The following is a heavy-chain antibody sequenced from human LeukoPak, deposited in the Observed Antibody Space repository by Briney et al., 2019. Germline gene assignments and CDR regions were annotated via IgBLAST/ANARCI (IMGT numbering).Heavy chain of an antibody. V-gene: IGHV3-53*01. Sequence: GGSLRLSCAASGFTFSSYAMSWVRQAPGKGLEWVSVIYSGGSTYYADSVKGRFTISRDNSKNTLYLQMNSLRAEDTAVYYCARGSPFNWFDPWGQGTLVTVSS. J-gene: IGHJ5*02. CDR3: ARGSPFNWFDP. CDR1: GFTFSSYA. CDR2: IYSGGST.